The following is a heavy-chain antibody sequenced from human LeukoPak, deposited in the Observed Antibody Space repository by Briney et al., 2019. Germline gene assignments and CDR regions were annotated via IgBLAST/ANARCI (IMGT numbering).Heavy chain of an antibody. CDR2: IYYSGST. J-gene: IGHJ6*03. V-gene: IGHV4-39*01. CDR1: GGSISSSSYY. D-gene: IGHD6-19*01. Sequence: KPSETLSLTCTVSGGSISSSSYYWGWIRQPPGKGLEWIGSIYYSGSTYYNPSLKSRVTISVDTSKNQFSLKLSSVTAADTAVYYCARFGPPKQWYYYYYMDVWGKGTTVTVPS. CDR3: ARFGPPKQWYYYYYMDV.